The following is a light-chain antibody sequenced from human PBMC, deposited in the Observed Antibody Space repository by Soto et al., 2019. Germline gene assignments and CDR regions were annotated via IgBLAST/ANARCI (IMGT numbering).Light chain of an antibody. V-gene: IGLV8-61*01. CDR1: SGSVSTSYS. Sequence: QAVVTQEPSVSVSPGETVTLTCGLNSGSVSTSYSPTWYQQTPGQAPRTLIYTTDTRSSGVPDRFSGSILGIKAALTITGAQPHDESDYYCVLYMGNGVSVFGGGTKVTVL. CDR3: VLYMGNGVSV. CDR2: TTD. J-gene: IGLJ2*01.